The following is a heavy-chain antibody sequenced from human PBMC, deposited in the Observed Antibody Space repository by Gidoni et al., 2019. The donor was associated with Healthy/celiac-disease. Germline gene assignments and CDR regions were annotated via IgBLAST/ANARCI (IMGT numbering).Heavy chain of an antibody. V-gene: IGHV4-34*01. CDR1: GGSFSGYY. CDR3: ARSSYYDFWSGYWGDYYGMDV. J-gene: IGHJ6*02. Sequence: QVQLQQWGAGLLKPSETLSLTCAVYGGSFSGYYWSWIRQPPGKGLEWIGEINNSGSTNYNPYLKSRVTISVDTSKNQFSLKLSSVTAADTAVYYCARSSYYDFWSGYWGDYYGMDVWGQGTTVTVSS. CDR2: INNSGST. D-gene: IGHD3-3*01.